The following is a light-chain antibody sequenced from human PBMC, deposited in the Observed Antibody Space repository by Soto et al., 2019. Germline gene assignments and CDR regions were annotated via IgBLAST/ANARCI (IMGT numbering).Light chain of an antibody. CDR1: SSDVGGYNY. V-gene: IGLV2-14*01. CDR2: NVN. CDR3: SSFTSSSTRV. Sequence: QAVLTQPASVCGSPGQPITISCTGTSSDVGGYNYVSWYQQHPGKAPKLMIYNVNNRPSGVSNRFSGSKSGDTASLTISGLQAEDEADYYCSSFTSSSTRVFRTGTKVPVL. J-gene: IGLJ1*01.